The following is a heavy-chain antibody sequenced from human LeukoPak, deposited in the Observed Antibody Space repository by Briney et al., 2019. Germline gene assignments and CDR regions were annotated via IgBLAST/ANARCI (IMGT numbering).Heavy chain of an antibody. CDR1: GGSISSYY. CDR3: ARWVSRWSGKMSAFDI. V-gene: IGHV4-59*01. D-gene: IGHD5-24*01. CDR2: IYYSGST. Sequence: SETLSLTCIVSGGSISSYYWSWIRQPPGKGLEWIGYIYYSGSTNYNPSLKSRVTISVDTSKNQFSLKLSSVTAADTAVYYCARWVSRWSGKMSAFDIWGQGTMVTVSS. J-gene: IGHJ3*02.